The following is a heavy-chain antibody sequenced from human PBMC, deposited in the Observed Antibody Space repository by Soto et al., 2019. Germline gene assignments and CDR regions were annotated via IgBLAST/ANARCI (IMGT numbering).Heavy chain of an antibody. CDR1: GYTLTRYS. Sequence: QVQLVQSGAEEMKPGASVKVSCKAFGYTLTRYSIHWVRQAPGQRLEWMGWINAGNGNTKFSQKFQGRVTITRDTSASTAYMELRGLRSEDTAVYYCAILGTYYFDNSDNYFDFWGQGTLVTVSS. V-gene: IGHV1-3*05. D-gene: IGHD3-22*01. J-gene: IGHJ4*02. CDR2: INAGNGNT. CDR3: AILGTYYFDNSDNYFDF.